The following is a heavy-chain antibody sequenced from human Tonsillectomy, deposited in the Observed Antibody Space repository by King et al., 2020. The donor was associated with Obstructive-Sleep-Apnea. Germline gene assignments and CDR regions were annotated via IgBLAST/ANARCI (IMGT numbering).Heavy chain of an antibody. CDR3: AKVVEGLGVIAYYFDY. D-gene: IGHD3-10*01. J-gene: IGHJ4*02. V-gene: IGHV3-23*04. CDR2: ISAIGNKK. CDR1: RFVFSCYA. Sequence: VQLVESGGGLVQPGESLRLSCAASRFVFSCYAMSWVRQAPGKGLEWVSAISAIGNKKYHADSGEGRFTISRDNSKNTLYLQMNSLRAEDTAVYYCAKVVEGLGVIAYYFDYWGQGTLVTVSS.